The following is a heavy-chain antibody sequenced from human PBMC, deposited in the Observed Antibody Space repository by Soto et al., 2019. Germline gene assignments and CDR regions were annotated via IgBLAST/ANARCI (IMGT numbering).Heavy chain of an antibody. J-gene: IGHJ4*02. CDR1: GFILSSYA. Sequence: QVQLVESGGGVVQPGRSLRLSCAASGFILSSYAMHWVRQAPGKGLEWVAVMSYDGGNKYYAASVKGRFTISRDNSKNTLYLQVNSLRSDDTAVYYCARDAVAMDYWGQGILVTVSS. V-gene: IGHV3-30-3*01. CDR3: ARDAVAMDY. CDR2: MSYDGGNK. D-gene: IGHD6-19*01.